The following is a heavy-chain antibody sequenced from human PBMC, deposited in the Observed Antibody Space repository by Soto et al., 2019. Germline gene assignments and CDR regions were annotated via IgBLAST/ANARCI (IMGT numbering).Heavy chain of an antibody. V-gene: IGHV3-11*05. D-gene: IGHD6-13*01. CDR3: ARSWVRDSSSWYSYLRGPYFDY. Sequence: QVQLVESGGGLVKPGGSLRLSCAASGFTFSDYYMSWIRQAPGKGLEWVSYISSSSSYTNYADSVKGRFTISRDNAKNSLYMQMNSLRAEDTAVYYCARSWVRDSSSWYSYLRGPYFDYWGQGTLVTVSS. CDR2: ISSSSSYT. CDR1: GFTFSDYY. J-gene: IGHJ4*02.